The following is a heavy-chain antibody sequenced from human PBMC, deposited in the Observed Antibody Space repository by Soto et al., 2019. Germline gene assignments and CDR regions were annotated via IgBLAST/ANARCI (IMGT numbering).Heavy chain of an antibody. CDR2: TYYRSKWYN. CDR3: VSDVGFHFDY. J-gene: IGHJ4*02. D-gene: IGHD1-26*01. CDR1: GDSVSSNTAA. V-gene: IGHV6-1*01. Sequence: PSQTLSLTCAISGDSVSSNTAAWNWIRQSPSRGLEWLGRTYYRSKWYNDYAVSVKSRITINPDTSKNQFSLHLNSVTPEDTALYYCVSDVGFHFDYWGQGTLVTVSS.